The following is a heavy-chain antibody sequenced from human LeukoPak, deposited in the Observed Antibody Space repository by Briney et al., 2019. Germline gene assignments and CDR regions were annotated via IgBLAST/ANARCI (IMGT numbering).Heavy chain of an antibody. CDR3: ASHSINDFWSGYYPGAFDI. J-gene: IGHJ3*02. CDR2: ISSSSSYI. D-gene: IGHD3-3*01. CDR1: GFTFSSYS. V-gene: IGHV3-21*01. Sequence: GRSLRLSCAASGFTFSSYSMNWVRQAPGKGLEWVSSISSSSSYIYYADSVKGRFTISRDNAKNSLYLQMNSLRAEDTAVYYCASHSINDFWSGYYPGAFDIWGQGTMVTVSS.